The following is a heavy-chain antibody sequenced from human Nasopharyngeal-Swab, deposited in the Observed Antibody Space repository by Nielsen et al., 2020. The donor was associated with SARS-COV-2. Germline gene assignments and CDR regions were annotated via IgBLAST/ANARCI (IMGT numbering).Heavy chain of an antibody. J-gene: IGHJ4*02. CDR2: INPNSGGT. D-gene: IGHD6-19*01. CDR1: GYTFTSYD. V-gene: IGHV1-2*06. CDR3: ARERAVAADFDY. Sequence: ASVKVSCKASGYTFTSYDINWVRQAPGQGLEWMGRINPNSGGTNYAQKFQGRVTMTRDTSISTAYMELSRLRSDDTAVYYCARERAVAADFDYWGQGTLVTVSS.